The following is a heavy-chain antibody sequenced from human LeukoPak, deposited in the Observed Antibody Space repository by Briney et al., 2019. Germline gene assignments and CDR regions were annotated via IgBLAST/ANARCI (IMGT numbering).Heavy chain of an antibody. D-gene: IGHD5-24*01. CDR2: TCYSSSWYN. J-gene: IGHJ4*02. V-gene: IGHV6-1*01. CDR3: ARGWLQSGFDY. CDR1: GDSVSTNRAG. Sequence: SQTLSLTCAISGDSVSTNRAGWNWIRQSPSRGLEWLGRTCYSSSWYNDYAVSVRSRLTISADTSKNQFSLLFSSVTPDDTAVYFCARGWLQSGFDYWGQGTLVTVSS.